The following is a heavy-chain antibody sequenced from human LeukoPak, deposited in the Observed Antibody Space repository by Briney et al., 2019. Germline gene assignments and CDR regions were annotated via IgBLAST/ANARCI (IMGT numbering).Heavy chain of an antibody. Sequence: GGSLRLSCAASGFTFSTYNMNWVRQAPGRGPEWVSSISSSSTYKYYTDSVKGRFTISRDNAKNSLYLQMNSLRAEDTAVYYCASDGRDFPTDYYYYGMDVWGQGTTVIVSS. CDR1: GFTFSTYN. CDR2: ISSSSTYK. CDR3: ASDGRDFPTDYYYYGMDV. J-gene: IGHJ6*02. V-gene: IGHV3-21*01. D-gene: IGHD2-21*02.